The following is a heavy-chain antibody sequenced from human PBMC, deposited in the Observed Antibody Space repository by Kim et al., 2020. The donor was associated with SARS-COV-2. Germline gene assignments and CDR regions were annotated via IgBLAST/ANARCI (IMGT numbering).Heavy chain of an antibody. J-gene: IGHJ6*02. CDR1: GFTFSSYG. CDR2: ISYDGSNK. D-gene: IGHD3-10*01. Sequence: GGSLRLSCAASGFTFSSYGMHWVSQAPGKGLEWVAVISYDGSNKYYADSVKGRFTISRDNSKNTLYLQMNSLRAEDTAVYYCARDRWFGELLHYYYGMDVWGQGTTVTVSS. CDR3: ARDRWFGELLHYYYGMDV. V-gene: IGHV3-33*05.